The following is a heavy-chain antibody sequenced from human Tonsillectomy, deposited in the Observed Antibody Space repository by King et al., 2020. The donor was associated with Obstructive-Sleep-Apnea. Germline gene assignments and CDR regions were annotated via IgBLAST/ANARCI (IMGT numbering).Heavy chain of an antibody. CDR2: MNPNSGNK. D-gene: IGHD3-9*01. CDR1: GYTCTSYD. V-gene: IGHV1-8*01. CDR3: ARGDILTGSYFDY. Sequence: VQLVESGAEVKKPGASVKVSCKASGYTCTSYDINWVRQATGQGLEWMGCMNPNSGNKGYAQKFQGRVTMTRNTSISTAYMELSSLRSEDTAVYYCARGDILTGSYFDYWGQGTLVTVSS. J-gene: IGHJ4*02.